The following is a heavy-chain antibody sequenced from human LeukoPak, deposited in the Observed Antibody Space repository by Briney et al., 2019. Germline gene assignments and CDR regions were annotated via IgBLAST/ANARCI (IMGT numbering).Heavy chain of an antibody. CDR3: ARDFSASRGYYFYMDV. J-gene: IGHJ6*03. Sequence: PSETLSLTCTVSGGSISSYYWSWIRQPPGKGLEWIGYIYYSGSTNYNPSLKSRVTISVDTSKNQFSLKLSSVTAADTALYYCARDFSASRGYYFYMDVWGKGTTVTVSS. CDR2: IYYSGST. D-gene: IGHD6-19*01. CDR1: GGSISSYY. V-gene: IGHV4-59*12.